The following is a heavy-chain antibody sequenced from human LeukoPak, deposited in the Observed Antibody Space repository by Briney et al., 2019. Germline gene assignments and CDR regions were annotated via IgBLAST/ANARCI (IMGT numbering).Heavy chain of an antibody. D-gene: IGHD5-12*01. Sequence: GGSLRLSCAASGFTFSSYAMHWVRQAPGKGLEWVAVISYDGSNKYYADSVKGRFTISRDNSKNTLYLQMNSLRAEDTAVYYCAKDIVAAPSGWFDPWGQGTLVTVSS. V-gene: IGHV3-30-3*01. CDR2: ISYDGSNK. CDR1: GFTFSSYA. J-gene: IGHJ5*02. CDR3: AKDIVAAPSGWFDP.